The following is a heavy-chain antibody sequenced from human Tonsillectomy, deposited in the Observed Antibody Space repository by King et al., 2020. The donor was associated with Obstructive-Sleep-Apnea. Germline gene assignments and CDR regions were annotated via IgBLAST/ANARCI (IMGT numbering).Heavy chain of an antibody. D-gene: IGHD6-13*01. J-gene: IGHJ6*02. Sequence: EVQLVESGGGLVKPGGSLRLSCAASGFTFSSYSMNWVRQAPGKGLDWVSSISSTSSYIYYADSVKGRFTISRDNAKNSLYLQVSSLSAEDTAVYYCAREFHIAAATDYYYYGLDVWGQGTTVTVSS. V-gene: IGHV3-21*01. CDR1: GFTFSSYS. CDR3: AREFHIAAATDYYYYGLDV. CDR2: ISSTSSYI.